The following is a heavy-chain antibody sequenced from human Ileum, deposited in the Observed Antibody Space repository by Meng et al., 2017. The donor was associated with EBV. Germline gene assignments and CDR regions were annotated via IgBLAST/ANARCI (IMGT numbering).Heavy chain of an antibody. D-gene: IGHD2-15*01. CDR1: GYSFNKFA. V-gene: IGHV7-4-1*02. Sequence: VKLVQSGSELKKPGASVKVSCKASGYSFNKFAINWVRQAPGQGLEWVGWINTKTGDPRYAQGFTGRFVFSLDTSVSTAYLQISSLKPEDTAVYYCVRDGRSINLLDYWGQGTLVTVSS. CDR3: VRDGRSINLLDY. J-gene: IGHJ4*02. CDR2: INTKTGDP.